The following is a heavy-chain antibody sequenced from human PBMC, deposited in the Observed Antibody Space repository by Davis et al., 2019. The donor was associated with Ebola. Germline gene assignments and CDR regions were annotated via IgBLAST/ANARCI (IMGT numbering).Heavy chain of an antibody. CDR1: GFSFSDYD. CDR2: IGAAADT. Sequence: PGRSLRLSCAASGFSFSDYDMHWVRQVTGKGLEWVSAIGAAADTYYSGSVKGRFTISRENGKNSLYLQMNSLRAGDTAVYYCAREAITGTTWYAFDVWGQGTMVTVSS. D-gene: IGHD1-7*01. CDR3: AREAITGTTWYAFDV. J-gene: IGHJ3*01. V-gene: IGHV3-13*01.